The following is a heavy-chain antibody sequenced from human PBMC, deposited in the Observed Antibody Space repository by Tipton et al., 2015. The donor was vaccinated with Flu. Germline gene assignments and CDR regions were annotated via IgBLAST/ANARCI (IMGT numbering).Heavy chain of an antibody. D-gene: IGHD6-19*01. CDR3: ARSLGRTVAGEADYFDY. CDR1: GDSIGSPYF. CDR2: VHQTGST. J-gene: IGHJ4*02. V-gene: IGHV4-38-2*01. Sequence: TLSLTCSVSGDSIGSPYFWGWIRQPPGKGLEWIGNVHQTGSTYSNPSLRSRVTITVDRPKNQFSLRLTSVTAADTAVYYCARSLGRTVAGEADYFDYWGQGILVTVSS.